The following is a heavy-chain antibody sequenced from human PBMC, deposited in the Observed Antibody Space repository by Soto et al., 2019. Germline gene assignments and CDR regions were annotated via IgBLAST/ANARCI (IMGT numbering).Heavy chain of an antibody. CDR1: GGTFYTYT. D-gene: IGHD5-18*01. J-gene: IGHJ4*02. Sequence: ASVKVSCKASGGTFYTYTFSWVRQAPGQGLEWMGSITPIYPTTNYAEKFQGRLTVTADGSTNTAYMELNSLTSEDTAVYYCARIPRYSFPTSDDLDSWGQGTLVNVSS. V-gene: IGHV1-69*13. CDR3: ARIPRYSFPTSDDLDS. CDR2: ITPIYPTT.